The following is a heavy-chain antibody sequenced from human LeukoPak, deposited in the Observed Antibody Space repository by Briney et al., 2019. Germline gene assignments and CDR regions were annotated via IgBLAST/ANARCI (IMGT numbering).Heavy chain of an antibody. CDR1: GGSISSISSNNYH. CDR3: AREMGVVTAHGIDV. Sequence: SETLSLTCIVSGGSISSISSNNYHWGWIRQPPGKGLEWIGSIYYSGSTYYNPSLKSRVTISVDTSKDQFSLKLSSVTAADTALYYCAREMGVVTAHGIDVWGQGTTVTVSS. CDR2: IYYSGST. V-gene: IGHV4-39*02. J-gene: IGHJ6*02. D-gene: IGHD4-23*01.